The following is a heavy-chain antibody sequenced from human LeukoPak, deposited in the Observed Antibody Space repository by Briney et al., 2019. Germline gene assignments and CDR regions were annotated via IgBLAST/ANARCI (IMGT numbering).Heavy chain of an antibody. J-gene: IGHJ6*03. CDR1: GGSISSHY. CDR3: ARLMRLTSVYYYYYYMDV. V-gene: IGHV4-59*11. CDR2: IYYSGST. Sequence: SETLSLTCTVSGGSISSHYWSWIRQPPGKGLEWIGYIYYSGSTNYNPSLKSRVTISVDTSKNQFSLKLSSVTAADTAVYYCARLMRLTSVYYYYYYMDVWGKGTTVTVSS.